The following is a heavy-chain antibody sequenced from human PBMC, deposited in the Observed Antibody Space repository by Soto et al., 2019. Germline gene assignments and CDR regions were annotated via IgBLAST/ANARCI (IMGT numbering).Heavy chain of an antibody. CDR2: ISGSSGGT. J-gene: IGHJ4*02. Sequence: GGSLRLSCAASGFAFDNYAMSWVRQAPGEVLEWLSTISGSSGGTFYADSVMGRFTICRDNSKNTLYLQMNSLRAEDTAVYYCAKGGSAYCTGGSSHHPCDYWGQGTLVRVSS. CDR1: GFAFDNYA. CDR3: AKGGSAYCTGGSSHHPCDY. V-gene: IGHV3-23*01. D-gene: IGHD2-15*01.